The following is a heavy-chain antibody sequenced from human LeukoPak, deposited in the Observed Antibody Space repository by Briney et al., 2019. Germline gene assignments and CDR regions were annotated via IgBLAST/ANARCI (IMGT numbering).Heavy chain of an antibody. CDR1: GGCISSYY. J-gene: IGHJ5*02. V-gene: IGHV4-59*01. CDR2: IYDSGST. CDR3: ARGEEWLETSKFDP. Sequence: SETLSLTCTVSGGCISSYYWSWIRQPPGKGLEWIGYIYDSGSTNYNPSLKSRVTISVDTSKNQFSLKLSSVTAADTAVYYCARGEEWLETSKFDPWGQGTLVTVSS. D-gene: IGHD3-3*01.